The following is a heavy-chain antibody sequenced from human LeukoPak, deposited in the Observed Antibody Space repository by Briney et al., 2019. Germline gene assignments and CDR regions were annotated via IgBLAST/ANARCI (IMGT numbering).Heavy chain of an antibody. J-gene: IGHJ3*02. CDR3: ARDSSVAGDAFDT. Sequence: ASVKVSCKASGYTFTSYYMHWVRQAPRQGLEWMGIINPSGGSTSYAQKFQGRVTMTRDTSTSTVYMELSSLRSEDTAVYYCARDSSVAGDAFDTWGQGTMVTVSS. D-gene: IGHD2-15*01. CDR2: INPSGGST. V-gene: IGHV1-46*03. CDR1: GYTFTSYY.